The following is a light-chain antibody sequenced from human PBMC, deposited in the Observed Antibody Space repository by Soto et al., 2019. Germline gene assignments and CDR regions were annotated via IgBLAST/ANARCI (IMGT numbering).Light chain of an antibody. V-gene: IGKV3-11*01. Sequence: EVVLTQSPVTLSLSPGERATLSCRASQSVGTFLAWYQQKPGQAPRLIIYDTSNRATGIPARFSGTGSGTDFSLTISSVEAEEFAVYFCQHRANWRRTFGQWTKRDIK. J-gene: IGKJ2*01. CDR3: QHRANWRRT. CDR1: QSVGTF. CDR2: DTS.